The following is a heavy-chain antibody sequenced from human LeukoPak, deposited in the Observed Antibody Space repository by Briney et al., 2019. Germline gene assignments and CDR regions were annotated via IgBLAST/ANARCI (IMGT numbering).Heavy chain of an antibody. Sequence: SETLSLTCSVSGGSISSPNHDWAWIRQPPGQGLEWIGSIYCSGTTYYNLSLKSRVTLSVDTSQNQFSLKLSSVTAADTAIYFCARSLGANTWVGNWFDPWGQGTLVTVSP. CDR3: ARSLGANTWVGNWFDP. CDR2: IYCSGTT. V-gene: IGHV4-39*01. J-gene: IGHJ5*02. D-gene: IGHD3-10*01. CDR1: GGSISSPNHD.